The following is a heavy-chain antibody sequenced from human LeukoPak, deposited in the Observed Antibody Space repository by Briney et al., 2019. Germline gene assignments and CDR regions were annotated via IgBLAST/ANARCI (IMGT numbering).Heavy chain of an antibody. CDR1: GYTFTSND. V-gene: IGHV1-8*01. CDR2: MNPNSGNT. Sequence: ASVKVSCKASGYTFTSNDINWVRQATGQGLEWMGWMNPNSGNTAYAQKFQGRVTMTRNTAISTVYMELSSLRSEDTAVYYCARPKSKYDSSGYYPLDYWGQGTLVTVSS. J-gene: IGHJ4*02. D-gene: IGHD3-22*01. CDR3: ARPKSKYDSSGYYPLDY.